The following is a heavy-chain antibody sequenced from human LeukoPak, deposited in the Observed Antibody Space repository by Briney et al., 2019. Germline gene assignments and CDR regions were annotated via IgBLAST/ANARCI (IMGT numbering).Heavy chain of an antibody. D-gene: IGHD6-13*01. CDR3: VRELGIGAAGTHYYYMDV. CDR2: INSDGSST. V-gene: IGHV3-74*01. CDR1: GFTFSSYW. Sequence: GGSLRLSCEASGFTFSSYWMHWVRQAPGKGLVWVSRINSDGSSTSYADSVKGRFTISRDNAENTLYLQMSSLRDEDTAVCDCVRELGIGAAGTHYYYMDVWGKGTTVTVSS. J-gene: IGHJ6*03.